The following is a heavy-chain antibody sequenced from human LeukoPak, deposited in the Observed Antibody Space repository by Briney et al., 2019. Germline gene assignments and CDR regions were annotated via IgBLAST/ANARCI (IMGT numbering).Heavy chain of an antibody. D-gene: IGHD2-15*01. CDR2: VSAGGSNT. J-gene: IGHJ4*02. V-gene: IGHV3-23*01. CDR1: PVTFGTSA. Sequence: PGGSLRLSCVGSPVTFGTSAMSWVRQAPGKGLEWVSAVSAGGSNTYYADSVEGRFTISRDNSRDTLYLQMDSLRVEDTAQYFCARINCSGGTCYDYFDDWGQGTLVTVS. CDR3: ARINCSGGTCYDYFDD.